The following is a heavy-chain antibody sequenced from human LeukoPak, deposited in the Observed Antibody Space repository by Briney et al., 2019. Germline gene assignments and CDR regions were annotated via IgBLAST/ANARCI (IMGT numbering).Heavy chain of an antibody. CDR1: GFTFGNYA. V-gene: IGHV3-23*01. J-gene: IGHJ3*02. CDR2: ITGDT. Sequence: PGGSLRLSCAASGFTFGNYAMSWVRQAPGKGLEWVSGITGDTYYADSVKGRFTISRDNAKNSLYLQMNSLRAEDTALYHCARIGVYGDSFDIWGQGTMVTVSS. D-gene: IGHD2-8*01. CDR3: ARIGVYGDSFDI.